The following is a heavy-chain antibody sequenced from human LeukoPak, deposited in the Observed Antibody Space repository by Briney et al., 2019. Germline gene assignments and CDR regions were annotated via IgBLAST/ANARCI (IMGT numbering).Heavy chain of an antibody. CDR2: IYYSGRT. D-gene: IGHD3-16*02. CDR1: GGSLSSYY. J-gene: IGHJ4*02. V-gene: IGHV4-59*01. Sequence: SETLSLTCTVSGGSLSSYYWSWLRQPPGKGLEGIGYIYYSGRTNYNPSLKSRVTISVDTSKKQFSLKLSSVTAADTAVYYCARGYDYVWGSYPHWGQGTLVTVSS. CDR3: ARGYDYVWGSYPH.